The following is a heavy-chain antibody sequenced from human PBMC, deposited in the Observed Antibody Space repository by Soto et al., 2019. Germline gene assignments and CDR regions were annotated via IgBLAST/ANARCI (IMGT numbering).Heavy chain of an antibody. CDR3: AREGPNYGDPRSAFEI. Sequence: PGGSLRLSCAASGFTFDDYAMHWVRQAPGKGLEWVSGISWNSGSIGYADSVKGRFTISRDNAKNSLYLQMNSLRAEDTAVYYCAREGPNYGDPRSAFEIWGQGTMVTVS. V-gene: IGHV3-9*01. CDR2: ISWNSGSI. J-gene: IGHJ3*02. CDR1: GFTFDDYA. D-gene: IGHD4-17*01.